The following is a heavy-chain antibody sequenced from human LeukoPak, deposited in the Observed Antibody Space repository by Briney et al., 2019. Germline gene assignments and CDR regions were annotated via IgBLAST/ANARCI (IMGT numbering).Heavy chain of an antibody. D-gene: IGHD1-14*01. CDR1: GFIFSRNA. J-gene: IGHJ6*03. V-gene: IGHV3-21*06. CDR2: ISVNSHYM. CDR3: ARALHHNYYYYMDV. Sequence: GGSLRLSCVDSGFIFSRNAMNWVRQAPGKGLEWVASISVNSHYMYYADSVRGRFTISRDNAKSSLYLQMNSLRAEDTAVYVCARALHHNYYYYMDVWGKGTTVTVSS.